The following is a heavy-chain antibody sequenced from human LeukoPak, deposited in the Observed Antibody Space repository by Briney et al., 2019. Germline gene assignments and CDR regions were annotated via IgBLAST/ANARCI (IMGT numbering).Heavy chain of an antibody. CDR3: SKWGDYDVLTGYYDPDY. CDR1: GFTFSNYA. D-gene: IGHD3-9*01. Sequence: LSGGSLRLSCAASGFTFSNYAMSWVRQAPGKGLEWVSAITGRGGGTYYADSVKGRFTISRDNSKNTLYLQMNSLRAEDTAVYYCSKWGDYDVLTGYYDPDYWGQGTLVTVSS. J-gene: IGHJ4*02. V-gene: IGHV3-23*01. CDR2: ITGRGGGT.